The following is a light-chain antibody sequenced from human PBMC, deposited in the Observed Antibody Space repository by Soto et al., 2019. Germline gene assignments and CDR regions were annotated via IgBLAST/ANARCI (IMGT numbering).Light chain of an antibody. CDR2: DVS. Sequence: QSALTQPSSVSGSPGQSVTISCTGTSSDVGGYNYVSWYQQHPGKAPKLMIYDVSKRPSGVPDRFSGSKSGNTASLTISGLQAEDEADYYCCSYAGRVVFGGGTKLTVL. CDR1: SSDVGGYNY. J-gene: IGLJ2*01. CDR3: CSYAGRVV. V-gene: IGLV2-11*01.